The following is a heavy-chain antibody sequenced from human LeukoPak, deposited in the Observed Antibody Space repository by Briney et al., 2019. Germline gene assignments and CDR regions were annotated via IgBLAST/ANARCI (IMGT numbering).Heavy chain of an antibody. CDR1: GFTFGIYA. D-gene: IGHD6-19*01. Sequence: GGSLRLSCAASGFTFGIYAMSWVRQAPGKGLEWVSAVSGSGGGTYYADSGKGRFTISRDNCKDTVDLQMNSLSADDTAVYYCAKTTTGYSSGRYPGWPVDFWGQGTLVTVSS. J-gene: IGHJ4*02. V-gene: IGHV3-23*01. CDR3: AKTTTGYSSGRYPGWPVDF. CDR2: VSGSGGGT.